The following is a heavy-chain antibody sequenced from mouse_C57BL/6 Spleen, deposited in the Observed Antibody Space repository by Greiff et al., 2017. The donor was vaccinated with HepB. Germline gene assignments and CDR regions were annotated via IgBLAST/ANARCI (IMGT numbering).Heavy chain of an antibody. CDR2: IDPEDGET. V-gene: IGHV14-2*01. D-gene: IGHD1-1*01. J-gene: IGHJ3*01. CDR3: ARGDMEYYGSSSFAY. CDR1: GFNIKDYY. Sequence: VQLQQSGAELVKPGASVKLSCTASGFNIKDYYMHWVKQRTEQGLEWIGRIDPEDGETKYAPKFYGKATITADTSSNTAYLKLSRLTSEDTAVYYCARGDMEYYGSSSFAYWGQGTLVTVSA.